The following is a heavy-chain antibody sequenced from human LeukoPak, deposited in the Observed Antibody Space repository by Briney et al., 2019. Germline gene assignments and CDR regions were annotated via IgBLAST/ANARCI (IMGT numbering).Heavy chain of an antibody. V-gene: IGHV3-30-3*01. CDR3: ASSSTYRELLGGFDY. D-gene: IGHD1-26*01. CDR1: GFTFNNYA. Sequence: PGGSLRLSCAASGFTFNNYAMHWVRQAPGKGLEWVAVISYDGSNKYYADSVKGRFTISRDNSKNTLYLQMNSLRAEDTAVYYCASSSTYRELLGGFDYWGQGTLVTVSS. J-gene: IGHJ4*02. CDR2: ISYDGSNK.